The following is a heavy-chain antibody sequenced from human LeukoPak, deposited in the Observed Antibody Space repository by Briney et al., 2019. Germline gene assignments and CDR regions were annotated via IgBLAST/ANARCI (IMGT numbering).Heavy chain of an antibody. D-gene: IGHD2-2*01. CDR1: GFTFSDYY. J-gene: IGHJ4*02. Sequence: GGSLRLSCAASGFTFSDYYMSWIRQAPGKGLEWVSYISSSSSYTNYADSVKGRFTISRDNAKNSLYLQMSSLRAEDTAVYYCARGPKDIVVVPAAMPVDYWGQGTLVTVSS. CDR2: ISSSSSYT. V-gene: IGHV3-11*06. CDR3: ARGPKDIVVVPAAMPVDY.